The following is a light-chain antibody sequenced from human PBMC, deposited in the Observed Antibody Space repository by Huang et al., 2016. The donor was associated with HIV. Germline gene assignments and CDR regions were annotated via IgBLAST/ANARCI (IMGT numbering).Light chain of an antibody. Sequence: ATLSCGASQSVSSNLAWYQQKPGQAPRRLSYGASTRATGIPAGFSGSGSGTDFTLIITSLQSEDFAVYYCQHYNNWPYTFGQGTKLEIK. V-gene: IGKV3-15*01. CDR2: GAS. J-gene: IGKJ2*01. CDR1: QSVSSN. CDR3: QHYNNWPYT.